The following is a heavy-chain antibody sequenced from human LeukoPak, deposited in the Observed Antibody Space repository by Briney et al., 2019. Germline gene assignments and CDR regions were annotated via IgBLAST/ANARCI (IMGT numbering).Heavy chain of an antibody. CDR1: GASISISTYY. D-gene: IGHD3-16*02. Sequence: PSETLSLTCTVAGASISISTYYWAWIRQPPGKGLECIGSTDYSGSTYYNPSLKSRVTISVDKSKNQFSLKLSSVTDADTVVYYCARDRVFTNVGVIVIPAAFDIWGQGTMVTVSS. CDR3: ARDRVFTNVGVIVIPAAFDI. V-gene: IGHV4-39*07. CDR2: TDYSGST. J-gene: IGHJ3*02.